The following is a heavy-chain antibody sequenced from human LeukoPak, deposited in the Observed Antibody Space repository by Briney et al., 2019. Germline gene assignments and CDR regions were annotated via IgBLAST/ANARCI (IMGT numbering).Heavy chain of an antibody. D-gene: IGHD4-23*01. CDR2: INHSGST. CDR1: GGSFSGYY. V-gene: IGHV4-34*01. J-gene: IGHJ3*02. CDR3: ANAAVTRDAFDI. Sequence: PSETLSLTCAVYGGSFSGYYWSWIRQPPGKGLEWIGEINHSGSTNYNPSLKSRVTISVDTSKNQFSLKLSSVTAADTAVYYCANAAVTRDAFDIWGQGTMVTVSS.